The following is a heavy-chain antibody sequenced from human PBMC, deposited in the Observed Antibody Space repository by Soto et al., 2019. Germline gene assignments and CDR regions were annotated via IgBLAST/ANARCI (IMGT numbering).Heavy chain of an antibody. CDR3: ASGYYFDY. CDR2: IYYSGAT. V-gene: IGHV4-59*01. CDR1: GDSISSYY. J-gene: IGHJ4*02. Sequence: KASETLSLTCTVSGDSISSYYWSWIRQPPGKGPEWIAYIYYSGATNYNPSLSSRVTISVDTSKNQFSLRLSSVTAADTAVYYCASGYYFDYLGQGTLVTVSS. D-gene: IGHD3-22*01.